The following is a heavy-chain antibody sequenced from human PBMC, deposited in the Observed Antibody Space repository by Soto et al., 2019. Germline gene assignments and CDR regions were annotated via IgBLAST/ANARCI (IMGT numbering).Heavy chain of an antibody. Sequence: QVQLVESGGGVVQPGRSLRLSCAASGFTFSSYAMHWVRQAPGKGLEWVAVISYDGSNKYYADSVKGRFTISRDNSKNTLYLQINSLRAEDTAVYYCARDGGQLLSWYYYGMDVWGQGTTVTVSS. J-gene: IGHJ6*02. CDR1: GFTFSSYA. D-gene: IGHD3-16*01. CDR2: ISYDGSNK. CDR3: ARDGGQLLSWYYYGMDV. V-gene: IGHV3-30-3*01.